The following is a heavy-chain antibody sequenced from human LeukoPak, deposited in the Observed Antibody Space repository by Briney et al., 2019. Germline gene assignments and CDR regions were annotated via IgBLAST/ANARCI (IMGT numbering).Heavy chain of an antibody. J-gene: IGHJ5*02. D-gene: IGHD6-13*01. CDR1: GYTFTGYY. CDR3: ARYCSSWYYMYWFDP. CDR2: INPNSGGT. V-gene: IGHV1-2*02. Sequence: GASVKVSCKASGYTFTGYYMHWVRQAPGQGLEWMGWINPNSGGTNYAQKFQGRVTMTRDTSISTAYMELSRLRSDDTAVYYCARYCSSWYYMYWFDPWGQGTLVTVSS.